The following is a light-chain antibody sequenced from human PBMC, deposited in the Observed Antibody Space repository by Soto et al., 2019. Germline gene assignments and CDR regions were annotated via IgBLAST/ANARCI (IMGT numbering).Light chain of an antibody. V-gene: IGKV1-39*01. CDR3: QESYSFPH. CDR1: QSINTY. J-gene: IGKJ3*01. Sequence: DIQMTQSPSSLSASVGDRVTITCRASQSINTYLNWYQQRPGKAPKLLIYAASSLQRGVPSRFSGSGSGTDFTLTISSLRPEDFATYFCQESYSFPHFGPGTKVHIK. CDR2: AAS.